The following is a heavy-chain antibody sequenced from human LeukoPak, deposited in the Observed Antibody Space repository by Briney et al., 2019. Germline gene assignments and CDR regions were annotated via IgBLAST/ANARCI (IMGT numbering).Heavy chain of an antibody. J-gene: IGHJ6*02. CDR2: IGPDGGPA. Sequence: GGSLRLSCAASGFTFSSYAMSWVRQAPGKGLEWVSIIGPDGGPAYYADSVKGRFTISRDSSGHTLYLQMNSLRAEDTAIYCCAKDFDAWSGDVWGQGTTVTVSS. CDR1: GFTFSSYA. V-gene: IGHV3-23*01. D-gene: IGHD3-3*01. CDR3: AKDFDAWSGDV.